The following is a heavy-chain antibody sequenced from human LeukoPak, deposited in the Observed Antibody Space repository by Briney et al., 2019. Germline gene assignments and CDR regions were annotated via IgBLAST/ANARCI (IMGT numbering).Heavy chain of an antibody. J-gene: IGHJ6*03. CDR2: ISGSGGST. Sequence: GGSLRLSCAASGFTFSSYAMSWVRQAPGKGLEWVSAISGSGGSTYYADSVKGRFTISRDNSKNTLYLQMNSLRAEDTAVYYCARSPRIAARPEDYYYYMDVWGKGTTVTVSS. CDR1: GFTFSSYA. CDR3: ARSPRIAARPEDYYYYMDV. V-gene: IGHV3-23*01. D-gene: IGHD6-6*01.